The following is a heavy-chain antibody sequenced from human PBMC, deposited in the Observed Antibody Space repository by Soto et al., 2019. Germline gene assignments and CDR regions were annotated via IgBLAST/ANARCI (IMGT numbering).Heavy chain of an antibody. CDR3: ARVDCSSTSCYSTGDY. CDR1: GYTFTSYD. D-gene: IGHD2-2*01. V-gene: IGHV1-8*01. Sequence: ASVKVSCKASGYTFTSYDINWVRQATGQGLEWMGWMNPNSGNTGYAQKFQGRVTMTRNTSISTAYMELSSLRSEDTAVYYCARVDCSSTSCYSTGDYWVQGTLVTVSS. J-gene: IGHJ4*02. CDR2: MNPNSGNT.